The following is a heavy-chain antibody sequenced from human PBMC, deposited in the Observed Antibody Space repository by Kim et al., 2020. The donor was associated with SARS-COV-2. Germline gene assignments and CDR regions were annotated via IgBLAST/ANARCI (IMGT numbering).Heavy chain of an antibody. CDR1: GFTFSSYA. J-gene: IGHJ4*02. CDR3: ARGKGQWLTTVHY. D-gene: IGHD6-19*01. CDR2: ISYDGSKK. Sequence: GGSLRLSCAASGFTFSSYAMHWVRQAPGKGLEWVAVISYDGSKKNYADSVKGRFTISRDNSKNTLYLQMNSLKTEDTAVYYCARGKGQWLTTVHYWGQGTLVTVSS. V-gene: IGHV3-30*04.